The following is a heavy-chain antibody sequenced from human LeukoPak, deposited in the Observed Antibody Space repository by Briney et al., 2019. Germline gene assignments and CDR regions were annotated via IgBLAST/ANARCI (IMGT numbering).Heavy chain of an antibody. CDR1: GGSFSGYY. J-gene: IGHJ4*02. V-gene: IGHV4-34*01. Sequence: PSETLSLTCAVYGGSFSGYYWSWIRQPPGKGLEWIGEINHSGSTNYNPSLKSRVTISVDTSKNQFSLKLSSVTAADTAVYYCARETIQLWLTSTIEFDYWGQRTLVTVSS. D-gene: IGHD5-18*01. CDR3: ARETIQLWLTSTIEFDY. CDR2: INHSGST.